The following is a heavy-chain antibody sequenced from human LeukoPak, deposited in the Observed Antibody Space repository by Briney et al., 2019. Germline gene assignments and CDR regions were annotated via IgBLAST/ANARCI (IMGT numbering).Heavy chain of an antibody. D-gene: IGHD4-17*01. Sequence: PGGSLRLSCAASGFIVSNYEMNWVRRTPGKGLEWISFIASDGSINYADSVKGRFTTSRDNAKNSLFLQMNSLRAEDTAVYYCTRDRWDYADCKFDYWGRGTLVTVSS. J-gene: IGHJ4*02. CDR2: IASDGSI. CDR3: TRDRWDYADCKFDY. CDR1: GFIVSNYE. V-gene: IGHV3-48*03.